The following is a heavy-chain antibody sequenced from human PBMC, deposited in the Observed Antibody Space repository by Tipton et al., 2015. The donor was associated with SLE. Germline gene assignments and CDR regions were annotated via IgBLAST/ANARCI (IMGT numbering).Heavy chain of an antibody. CDR1: GGSISSYY. D-gene: IGHD2-2*01. V-gene: IGHV4-59*01. CDR2: IYYSGST. CDR3: ARGGRAAANYYYYYMDV. J-gene: IGHJ6*03. Sequence: LSLTCTVSGGSISSYYWSWIRQPPGKGLEWIGYIYYSGSTNCNPSLKSRVTISVDTSKNQFSLKLSSVTAADTAVYYCARGGRAAANYYYYYMDVWGKGTTVTVSS.